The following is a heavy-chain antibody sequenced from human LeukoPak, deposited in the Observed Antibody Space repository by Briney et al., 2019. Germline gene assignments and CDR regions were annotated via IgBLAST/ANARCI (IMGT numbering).Heavy chain of an antibody. Sequence: GVSLRLSCAASGFTFSSYAMSWVRQAPGKGLEWVSGISLDGATTYYAGSVEGRFTISRDNSKNTVYLQMNSLRAEDTAVYYCARDYYGSGSYSDFDYWGQGTLVTVSS. CDR1: GFTFSSYA. D-gene: IGHD3-10*01. CDR3: ARDYYGSGSYSDFDY. CDR2: ISLDGATT. V-gene: IGHV3-23*01. J-gene: IGHJ4*02.